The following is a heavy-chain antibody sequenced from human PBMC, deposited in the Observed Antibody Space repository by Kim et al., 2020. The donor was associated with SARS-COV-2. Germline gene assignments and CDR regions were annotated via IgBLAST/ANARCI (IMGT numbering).Heavy chain of an antibody. D-gene: IGHD5-18*01. Sequence: YADSLEGRVTISSDKSKNTLYLQMNSLRVEDTALYYCARNRGYNYGIIDYWGQGTLVTVSS. V-gene: IGHV3-33*01. J-gene: IGHJ4*02. CDR3: ARNRGYNYGIIDY.